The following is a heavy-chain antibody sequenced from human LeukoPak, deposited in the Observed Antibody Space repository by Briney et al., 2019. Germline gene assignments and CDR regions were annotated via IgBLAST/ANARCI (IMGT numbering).Heavy chain of an antibody. D-gene: IGHD3-16*01. CDR1: GYTFTSYG. Sequence: GASVKVSCKASGYTFTSYGISWVRQAPGQGLEWMGWISAYNGNTNYAQKLQGRVTMTTDTSTSTVYMQLSSLASEDTAVYYCARERRAWGEDFWGQGTLVTVSS. J-gene: IGHJ4*02. CDR2: ISAYNGNT. V-gene: IGHV1-18*01. CDR3: ARERRAWGEDF.